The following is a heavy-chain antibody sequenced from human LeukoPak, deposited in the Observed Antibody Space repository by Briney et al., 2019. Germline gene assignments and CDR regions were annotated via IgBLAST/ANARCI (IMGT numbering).Heavy chain of an antibody. J-gene: IGHJ3*02. CDR1: GFTFSSYA. CDR3: AKVWGGYCSSISCEDAFDI. D-gene: IGHD2-2*01. CDR2: TSGSSRNT. V-gene: IGHV3-23*01. Sequence: GGSLRLSCAASGFTFSSYAMSWVRQAPGKGLEWVSTTSGSSRNTYYADSVKGRFTISRDNSKNTLYLEMNSLRVEDTAIYYCAKVWGGYCSSISCEDAFDIWGQGTMVTVSS.